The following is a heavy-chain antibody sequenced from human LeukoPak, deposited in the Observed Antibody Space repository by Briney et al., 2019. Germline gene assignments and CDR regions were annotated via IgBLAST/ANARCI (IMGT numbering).Heavy chain of an antibody. J-gene: IGHJ6*03. CDR3: ARGESSIWSTHPYFYYMDV. Sequence: SETLSLTCTVSGGSISNSNNCWGWIRQPPGKGLEWIASIYYSGSTWSTSYNPTLKSRVTISVDTSKRQISLNLTSVTAADTAGYYCARGESSIWSTHPYFYYMDVWGKGTTVTVSS. CDR1: GGSISNSNNC. D-gene: IGHD6-13*01. CDR2: IYYSGSTWST. V-gene: IGHV4-39*07.